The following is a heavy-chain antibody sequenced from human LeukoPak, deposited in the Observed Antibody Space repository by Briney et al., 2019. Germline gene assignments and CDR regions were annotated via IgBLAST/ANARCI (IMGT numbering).Heavy chain of an antibody. J-gene: IGHJ4*02. CDR1: GYSFSNYW. CDR3: ARASRDGYNQNFDH. Sequence: GESLKISCKSLGYSFSNYWSAWVRPIPGKGLEWMGIIYPGGSETRYDPSFQGQVTISADVSTSTAYLQWSSLRASDTAMYYCARASRDGYNQNFDHWGQGTLVTVSS. CDR2: IYPGGSET. V-gene: IGHV5-51*01. D-gene: IGHD5-24*01.